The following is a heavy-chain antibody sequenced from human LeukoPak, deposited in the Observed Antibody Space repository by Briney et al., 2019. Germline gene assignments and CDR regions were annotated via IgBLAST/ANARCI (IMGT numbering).Heavy chain of an antibody. D-gene: IGHD2-2*01. CDR2: MNHNSGNT. CDR1: GYTFTSYD. Sequence: ASVKVSCKASGYTFTSYDINWVRQATGQGLEWMGWMNHNSGNTGYAQKFQGRVTITRNTSISTAYMELSSLRSEDTAVYYCARGIVVVPAARYYMDVWGKGTTVTVSS. V-gene: IGHV1-8*03. J-gene: IGHJ6*03. CDR3: ARGIVVVPAARYYMDV.